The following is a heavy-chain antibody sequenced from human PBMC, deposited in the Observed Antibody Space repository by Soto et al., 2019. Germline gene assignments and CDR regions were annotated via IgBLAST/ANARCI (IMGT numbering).Heavy chain of an antibody. J-gene: IGHJ4*02. CDR1: GFPFSSPS. D-gene: IGHD6-13*01. CDR2: ISGSGGTP. V-gene: IGHV3-23*01. Sequence: GGSLSFPCEASGFPFSSPSMSWVRQAPGRGLEWFSTISGSGGTPYYADSVKGRFTISRDNSKNTLYLVLNSLRAEDTAVYYCAMGLAAAGRLDYWGQGTLVTVSS. CDR3: AMGLAAAGRLDY.